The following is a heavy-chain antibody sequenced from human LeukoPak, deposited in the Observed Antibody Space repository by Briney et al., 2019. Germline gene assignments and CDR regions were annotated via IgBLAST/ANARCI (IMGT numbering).Heavy chain of an antibody. V-gene: IGHV3-23*01. CDR3: AKTHYDLLDV. J-gene: IGHJ6*02. Sequence: GGSLRLSCAASGFSFSTSPMSWVRQPPGKGLEWVSAMNNGPGATFYRDSVRGRFTISRDASKSTLYLQMNSLRAEDPGTYYCAKTHYDLLDVWGQGTTVTVSS. D-gene: IGHD5-12*01. CDR1: GFSFSTSP. CDR2: MNNGPGAT.